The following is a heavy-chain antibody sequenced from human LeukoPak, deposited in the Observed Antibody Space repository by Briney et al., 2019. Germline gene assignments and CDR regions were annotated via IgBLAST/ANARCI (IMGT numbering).Heavy chain of an antibody. D-gene: IGHD1-26*01. CDR2: ISAYNDDA. J-gene: IGHJ4*02. Sequence: GASVKVSCKASGYTFTTYRISWVRQAPGQGLEWMGWISAYNDDAHYAQKLQGRVTMTTDTSTNTAYMELRSLRSDDTAVYYRARVGGGNYYYFDYWGQGTLVTVSS. V-gene: IGHV1-18*01. CDR3: ARVGGGNYYYFDY. CDR1: GYTFTTYR.